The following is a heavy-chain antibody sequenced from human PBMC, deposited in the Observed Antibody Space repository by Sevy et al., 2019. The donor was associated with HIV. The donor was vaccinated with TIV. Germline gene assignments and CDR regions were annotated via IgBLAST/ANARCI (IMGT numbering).Heavy chain of an antibody. CDR3: AKALVETEDKNEFDP. J-gene: IGHJ5*02. Sequence: GGSLRLSCAASGFTLSSYAMSWVRQAPGKGLEWVSSISISGADKYYEDSVKGRFTISGDNSQNRLYLQMNSLRAEDTALYYCAKALVETEDKNEFDPWGQGTLVTVSS. CDR1: GFTLSSYA. D-gene: IGHD2-8*02. CDR2: ISISGADK. V-gene: IGHV3-23*01.